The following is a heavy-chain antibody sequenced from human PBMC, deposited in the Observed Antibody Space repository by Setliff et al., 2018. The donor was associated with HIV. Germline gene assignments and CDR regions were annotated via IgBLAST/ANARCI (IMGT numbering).Heavy chain of an antibody. D-gene: IGHD3-10*01. CDR2: IYSGGGT. V-gene: IGHV3-53*05. CDR1: GFSVSSDY. J-gene: IGHJ2*01. Sequence: GGSLRLSCAASGFSVSSDYMAWVRQAPGKGLEWLSFIYSGGGTYYGDSVKGRFTITRDDSKNTIYLQMNSLRIEDTAVHYCARDRSRGYWYFDLRGQGTLVTVSS. CDR3: ARDRSRGYWYFDL.